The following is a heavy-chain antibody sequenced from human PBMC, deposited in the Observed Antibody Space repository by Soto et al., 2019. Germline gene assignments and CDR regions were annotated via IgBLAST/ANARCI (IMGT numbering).Heavy chain of an antibody. D-gene: IGHD3-16*01. CDR3: ARDEVWGTPRFYFRF. J-gene: IGHJ4*02. V-gene: IGHV3-33*01. CDR2: IWQDGTTE. CDR1: GFTFSSYG. Sequence: VQLRESGGGVGQPGRSLRISCEASGFTFSSYGMHWVRQAPGKGLEWVAVIWQDGTTEEYAESVKGRFKISRDDSKKMVFLELNNLQAEDTAVYYCARDEVWGTPRFYFRFWGQGIRVIVSS.